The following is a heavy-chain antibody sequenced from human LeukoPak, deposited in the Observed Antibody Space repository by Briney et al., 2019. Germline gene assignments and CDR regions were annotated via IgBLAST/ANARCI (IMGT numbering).Heavy chain of an antibody. CDR3: ARSPVLYSSGYYLWYFDY. V-gene: IGHV4-59*01. CDR2: IYHSGSI. Sequence: SETLSLTCTVSGGSISSYYWSWIRQPPGKGLEWIGYIYHSGSINYNPSLKSRVTISVDTSKNQFSLKLSSVTAADTAVYYCARSPVLYSSGYYLWYFDYWGQGTLVTVSS. CDR1: GGSISSYY. D-gene: IGHD3-22*01. J-gene: IGHJ4*02.